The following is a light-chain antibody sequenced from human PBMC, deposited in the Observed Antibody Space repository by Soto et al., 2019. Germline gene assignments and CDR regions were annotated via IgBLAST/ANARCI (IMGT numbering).Light chain of an antibody. CDR2: YDD. V-gene: IGLV1-36*01. CDR3: AIWDDSVDGWV. CDR1: NVGNKP. J-gene: IGLJ3*02. Sequence: QSVLTQPLSVSEAPGQRVTISCSGSNVGNKPVNWYQQLPGKAPKLLLYYDDMLSSGVSDRFSGSKSGTSASLAISGLQNDDEGDYYCAIWDDSVDGWVFGGGTKLTVL.